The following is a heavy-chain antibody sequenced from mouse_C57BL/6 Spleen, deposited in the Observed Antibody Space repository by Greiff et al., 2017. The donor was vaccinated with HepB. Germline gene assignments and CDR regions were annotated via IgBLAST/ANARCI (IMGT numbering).Heavy chain of an antibody. CDR1: GFSFNTYA. CDR2: IRSKSNNYAT. CDR3: VRQTVYYGLDY. D-gene: IGHD2-1*01. Sequence: EVQRVESGGGLVQPKGSLKLSCAASGFSFNTYAMNWVRQAPGKGLEWVARIRSKSNNYATYYADSVKDRFTISRDDSESMLYLQMNNLKTEDTAMYYCVRQTVYYGLDYWGQGTTLTVSS. V-gene: IGHV10-1*01. J-gene: IGHJ2*01.